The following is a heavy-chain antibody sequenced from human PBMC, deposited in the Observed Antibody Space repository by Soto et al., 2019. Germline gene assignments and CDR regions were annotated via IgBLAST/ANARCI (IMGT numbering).Heavy chain of an antibody. J-gene: IGHJ6*02. D-gene: IGHD6-13*01. Sequence: GGSLRLSCAASGFTFSSYDMHWVRQATGKGLEWVSAIGTAGDTYYPGSVKGRFTISRENAKNSLYLQMNSLRAGDTAVYYCARDLYSSSYYYGMDVWGQGTTVTVSS. CDR2: IGTAGDT. CDR3: ARDLYSSSYYYGMDV. V-gene: IGHV3-13*01. CDR1: GFTFSSYD.